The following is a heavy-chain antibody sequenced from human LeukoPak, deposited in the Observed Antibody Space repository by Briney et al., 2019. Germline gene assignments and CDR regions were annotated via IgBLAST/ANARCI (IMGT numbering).Heavy chain of an antibody. CDR2: INSDGSST. D-gene: IGHD3-22*01. CDR3: ARTSITMIVVVIVGDAFDI. V-gene: IGHV3-74*01. J-gene: IGHJ3*02. Sequence: GGSLRLSCAASGFTFSSYWMHWVRQAPGKGLVWVSRINSDGSSTSYADSVKGRFTISRDNSKNTLYLQMNSLRAEDTAVYYCARTSITMIVVVIVGDAFDIWGQGTMVTVSS. CDR1: GFTFSSYW.